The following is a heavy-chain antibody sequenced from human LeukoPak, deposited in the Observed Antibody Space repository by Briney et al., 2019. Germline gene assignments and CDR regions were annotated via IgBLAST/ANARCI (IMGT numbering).Heavy chain of an antibody. D-gene: IGHD3-22*01. Sequence: GGSLRLSCAASGFTFSSHWMHWVRQAPGKGLVWVSRINSDGSSTNYADSVKGRFTISRDNAKNTLYLQMNSLRAEDTAVYYCTRDSGLYDSSGYDGFDIWGQGTMVTVSS. CDR2: INSDGSST. CDR1: GFTFSSHW. J-gene: IGHJ3*02. CDR3: TRDSGLYDSSGYDGFDI. V-gene: IGHV3-74*01.